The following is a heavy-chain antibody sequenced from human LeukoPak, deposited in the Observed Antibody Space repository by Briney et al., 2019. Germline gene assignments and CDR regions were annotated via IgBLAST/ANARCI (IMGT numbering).Heavy chain of an antibody. J-gene: IGHJ4*02. CDR3: ASGLRRRFGESTAYYFDY. CDR1: GYTFTSYD. D-gene: IGHD3-10*01. V-gene: IGHV1-8*01. Sequence: ASVKVSCKASGYTFTSYDINWVRQATGQGLEWMGWMNPNSGNTGYAQKFQGRVTMTRNTSISTAYMELSSLRSEDTAVYYCASGLRRRFGESTAYYFDYWGQGTLVTVSS. CDR2: MNPNSGNT.